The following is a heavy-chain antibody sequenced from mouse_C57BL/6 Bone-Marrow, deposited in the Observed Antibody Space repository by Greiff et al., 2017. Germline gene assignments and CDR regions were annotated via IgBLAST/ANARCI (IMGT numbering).Heavy chain of an antibody. CDR3: ARERASYYVSSMYYFDY. J-gene: IGHJ2*01. Sequence: QVQLQQPGAELVKPGASVKMSCKASGYTFTSYWITWVKQRPGQGLEWIGDIYPGSGSTNYNEKFKSKATLTVDTSSSTAYMQLSSLTSEDSAVYYCARERASYYVSSMYYFDYWGQGTTLTVSS. V-gene: IGHV1-55*01. CDR1: GYTFTSYW. CDR2: IYPGSGST. D-gene: IGHD1-1*01.